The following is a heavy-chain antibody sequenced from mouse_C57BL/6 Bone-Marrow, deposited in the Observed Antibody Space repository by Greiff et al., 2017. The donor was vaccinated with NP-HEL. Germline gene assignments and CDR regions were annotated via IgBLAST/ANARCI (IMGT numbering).Heavy chain of an antibody. CDR3: ARRGTTVVEGFAY. CDR2: IYPGGGYT. V-gene: IGHV1-63*01. CDR1: GYTFTNYW. Sequence: VQGVESGAELVRPGTSVKMSCKASGYTFTNYWIGWAKQRPGHGLEWIGDIYPGGGYTNYNEKFKGKATLTADKSSSTAYMQFSSLTPEDSAIYYCARRGTTVVEGFAYWGQGTLVTVSA. J-gene: IGHJ3*01. D-gene: IGHD1-1*01.